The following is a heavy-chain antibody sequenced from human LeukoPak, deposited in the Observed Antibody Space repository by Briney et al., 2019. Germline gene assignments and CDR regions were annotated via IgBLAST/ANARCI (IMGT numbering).Heavy chain of an antibody. V-gene: IGHV3-7*01. CDR3: GRFGYVAGVDL. CDR2: INPGGTET. J-gene: IGHJ4*02. CDR1: GFSLSTYW. D-gene: IGHD6-19*01. Sequence: GWSLRLSCAASGFSLSTYWVTWVHQAPGTGLEWVANINPGGTETYYVEPVKGRFTISRDNAKDLVYLQMNSLRAEDSAVYSCGRFGYVAGVDLWGQGTLVTVSS.